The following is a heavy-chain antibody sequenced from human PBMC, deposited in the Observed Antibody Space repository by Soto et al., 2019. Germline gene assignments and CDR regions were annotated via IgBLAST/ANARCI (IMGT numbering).Heavy chain of an antibody. J-gene: IGHJ4*02. Sequence: SETLSLTCAVSGYSISSGYYWGWIRQPPGKGLEWIGSIYHSGSTYYNPSLKSRVTISVDTSKNQFSLKLSSVTAADTAVYYCARVGSQVPDYWGQGTLVTVSS. CDR1: GYSISSGYY. CDR2: IYHSGST. CDR3: ARVGSQVPDY. V-gene: IGHV4-38-2*01.